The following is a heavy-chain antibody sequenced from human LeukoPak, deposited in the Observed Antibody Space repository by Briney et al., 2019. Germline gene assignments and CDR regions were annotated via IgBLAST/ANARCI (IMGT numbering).Heavy chain of an antibody. CDR2: ISSSGSYI. Sequence: GGSLRLSCAASGFTFSSYSMNWVRQAPGKGLEWVSSISSSGSYIYYADSVKGRFTISRDNAKNSLYLQMNSLRAEDTAVYYCARDSELVDTAMVTYFDYWGQGTLVTVSS. J-gene: IGHJ4*02. D-gene: IGHD5-18*01. CDR3: ARDSELVDTAMVTYFDY. V-gene: IGHV3-21*01. CDR1: GFTFSSYS.